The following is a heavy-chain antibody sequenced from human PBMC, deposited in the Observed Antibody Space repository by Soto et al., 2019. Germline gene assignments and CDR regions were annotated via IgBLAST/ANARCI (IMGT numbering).Heavy chain of an antibody. D-gene: IGHD3-22*01. J-gene: IGHJ4*02. CDR3: AREDYYEGSGYYSY. V-gene: IGHV3-11*05. CDR2: ISSSSDYT. CDR1: GFTFSDYY. Sequence: QVQLVESGGGLVKPGGSLRLSCAASGFTFSDYYMSWIRQAPGKGLEWISYISSSSDYTNYADSVKGRFTISRDNAKNSLYLQMNSLRAEDTAVYYCAREDYYEGSGYYSYWGQGTLVSVSS.